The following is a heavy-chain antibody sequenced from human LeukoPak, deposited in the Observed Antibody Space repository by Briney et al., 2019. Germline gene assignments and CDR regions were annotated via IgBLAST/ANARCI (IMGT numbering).Heavy chain of an antibody. J-gene: IGHJ4*02. CDR2: IKQDGSEK. CDR3: AKMQDFWSGYYSLLFDY. D-gene: IGHD3-3*01. Sequence: PGGSLRLSCAASGFTFSSYWMSWVRQAPGKGLEWVANIKQDGSEKYVDSVKGRFTISRDNAKNSLYLQMNSLRAEDTAVYYCAKMQDFWSGYYSLLFDYWGQGTLVTVSS. V-gene: IGHV3-7*03. CDR1: GFTFSSYW.